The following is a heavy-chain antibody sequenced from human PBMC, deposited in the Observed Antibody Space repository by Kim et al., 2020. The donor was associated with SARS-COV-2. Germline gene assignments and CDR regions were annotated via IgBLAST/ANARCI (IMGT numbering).Heavy chain of an antibody. CDR2: INHSGST. D-gene: IGHD2-2*01. V-gene: IGHV4-34*01. CDR1: GGSFSDYY. Sequence: SETLSLTCAVYGGSFSDYYWSWIRQPPGKGLEWIGDINHSGSTNYNPSLKSRVTISVDTSKNQFSLKLSSVTAADTAVYYCASPSSAKYSYYYMDVWAKGTTVTVSS. J-gene: IGHJ6*03. CDR3: ASPSSAKYSYYYMDV.